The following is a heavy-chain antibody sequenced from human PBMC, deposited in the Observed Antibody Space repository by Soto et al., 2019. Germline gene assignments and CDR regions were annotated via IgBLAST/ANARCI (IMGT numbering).Heavy chain of an antibody. J-gene: IGHJ6*02. CDR3: ASIERGGDTAMSPSYYYGMDV. V-gene: IGHV3-30-3*01. CDR1: GFTFSSYA. CDR2: ISYDGSNK. Sequence: PGGSLRLSCAASGFTFSSYAMHWVRQAPGKGLEWVAVISYDGSNKYYADSVKGRFTISRDNSKNTLYLQMNSLRAEDTAVYYCASIERGGDTAMSPSYYYGMDVWGQGTTVTVSS. D-gene: IGHD5-18*01.